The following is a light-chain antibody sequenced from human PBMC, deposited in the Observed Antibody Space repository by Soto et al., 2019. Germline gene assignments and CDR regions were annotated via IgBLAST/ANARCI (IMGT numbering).Light chain of an antibody. V-gene: IGKV1-39*01. CDR1: QSITTY. CDR2: AAS. Sequence: DIPMTQSPSSLSASVGDRVTITCRASQSITTYLNWYQQKPGKAPKLLIYAASNLQSGVPSRFSGSASGTDFTLTIGSLQPEDFATYFCQQTYTYHRTFGQGTRVAIK. CDR3: QQTYTYHRT. J-gene: IGKJ1*01.